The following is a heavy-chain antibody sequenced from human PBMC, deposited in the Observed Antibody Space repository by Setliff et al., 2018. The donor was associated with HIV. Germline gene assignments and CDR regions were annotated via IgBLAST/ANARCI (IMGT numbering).Heavy chain of an antibody. Sequence: GASVKVSCKASGYTFTGYYMHWVRQAPGQGLEWMGWINPNSGGTTYAQKFQGRVTMTRDTSISTAYMELSRLKSDDAAVYYCAREGISGSYFDYWGQGTLVTVSS. CDR1: GYTFTGYY. V-gene: IGHV1-2*02. D-gene: IGHD1-26*01. CDR2: INPNSGGT. CDR3: AREGISGSYFDY. J-gene: IGHJ4*02.